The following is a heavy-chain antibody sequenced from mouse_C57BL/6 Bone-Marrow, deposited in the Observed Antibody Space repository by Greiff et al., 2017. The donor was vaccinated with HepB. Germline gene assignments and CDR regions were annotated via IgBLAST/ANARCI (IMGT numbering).Heavy chain of an antibody. Sequence: VQLQQSGPGLVAPSQSLSITCTVSGFSLTSYAISWVRQPPGKGLEWLGVIWTGGGTNYNSALKSRLSISKDNSKSQVFLKMNSLQTDDTARYYCARKSPLYDSYAMDYWGQGTSVTVSS. D-gene: IGHD2-3*01. CDR1: GFSLTSYA. CDR2: IWTGGGT. V-gene: IGHV2-9-1*01. CDR3: ARKSPLYDSYAMDY. J-gene: IGHJ4*01.